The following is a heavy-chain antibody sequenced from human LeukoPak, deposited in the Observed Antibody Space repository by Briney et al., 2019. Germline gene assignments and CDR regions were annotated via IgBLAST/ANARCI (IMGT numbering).Heavy chain of an antibody. J-gene: IGHJ4*02. Sequence: ASVKVSCKASGYTFTSQYMHWVRQAPGQGLEWMGVINPSDGTTDYAQKFQGRVTLTTDTSTSTAYMELKSLRSDDTAVYYCAREECSIGVCYPSGYWGQGTLVTVSS. CDR3: AREECSIGVCYPSGY. CDR1: GYTFTSQY. D-gene: IGHD2-8*01. CDR2: INPSDGTT. V-gene: IGHV1-46*01.